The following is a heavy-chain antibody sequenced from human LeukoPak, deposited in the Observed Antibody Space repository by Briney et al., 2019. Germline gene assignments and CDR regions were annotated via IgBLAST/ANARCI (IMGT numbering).Heavy chain of an antibody. CDR3: ARVLSVSYCDS. V-gene: IGHV3-23*01. Sequence: PGGSLRLSCAASGFSFSNYGMSWVRQAPGKGLEWVSAISSSGGHTYYADSVKGRFTISRDNSKNTLYLQMNSLRAEDTAVYYCARVLSVSYCDSWGQGTLVTVSS. J-gene: IGHJ4*02. CDR1: GFSFSNYG. CDR2: ISSSGGHT. D-gene: IGHD2/OR15-2a*01.